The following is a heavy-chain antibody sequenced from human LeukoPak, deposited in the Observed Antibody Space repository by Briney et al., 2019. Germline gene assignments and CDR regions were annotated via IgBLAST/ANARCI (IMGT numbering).Heavy chain of an antibody. CDR1: GFTFSSYG. CDR3: AKGLSSVAGVFDY. Sequence: GGSLRLSCAASGFTFSSYGMHWVRQAPGKGLEWVTFIRYDGSNKYYADSVKGRFTISRDNSKNTLYLQMNSLRAEDTAVYYCAKGLSSVAGVFDYWGQGTLVTVSS. D-gene: IGHD6-19*01. V-gene: IGHV3-30*02. CDR2: IRYDGSNK. J-gene: IGHJ4*02.